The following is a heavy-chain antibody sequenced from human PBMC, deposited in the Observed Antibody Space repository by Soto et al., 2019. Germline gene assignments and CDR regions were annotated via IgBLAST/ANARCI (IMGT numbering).Heavy chain of an antibody. CDR1: GYTFTGYY. Sequence: ASVKVSCKASGYTFTGYYMHCVRQAPGQGLEWMGWINPNSGGTNYAQKFQGRVTMTRDTSISTAYMELSRLRSDDTAVYYCAREGGGYGVDYYYYGMDVWGQGTTVTVSS. D-gene: IGHD3-3*01. CDR2: INPNSGGT. J-gene: IGHJ6*02. V-gene: IGHV1-2*02. CDR3: AREGGGYGVDYYYYGMDV.